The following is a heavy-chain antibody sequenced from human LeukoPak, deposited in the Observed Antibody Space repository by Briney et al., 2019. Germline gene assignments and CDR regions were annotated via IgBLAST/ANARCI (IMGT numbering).Heavy chain of an antibody. CDR2: IYYSGST. J-gene: IGHJ5*02. CDR1: GGSISSGGYY. CDR3: ARVQRITIFGVVIYYGPSWFDP. D-gene: IGHD3-3*01. V-gene: IGHV4-31*03. Sequence: PSETLSLTCTVSGGSISSGGYYWSWIRQHPGKGLGWIGYIYYSGSTYYNPSLKSRVTISVDTSKNQFSLKLSSVTAADTAVYYCARVQRITIFGVVIYYGPSWFDPWGQGTLVTVSS.